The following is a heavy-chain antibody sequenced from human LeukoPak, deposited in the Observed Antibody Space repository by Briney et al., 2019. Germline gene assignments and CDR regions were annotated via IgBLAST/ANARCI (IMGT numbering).Heavy chain of an antibody. D-gene: IGHD2-2*02. J-gene: IGHJ6*02. CDR1: GYTFTSYG. V-gene: IGHV1-18*01. CDR3: AREEVPAAIPYYYYGMDV. CDR2: ISAYNGNT. Sequence: ASVKVSCKASGYTFTSYGISWVRQAPGQGLEWMGWISAYNGNTNYAQKLQGRVTMTTDTSTSTAYTELRSLRSDDNAVYYCAREEVPAAIPYYYYGMDVWGQGTTVTVSS.